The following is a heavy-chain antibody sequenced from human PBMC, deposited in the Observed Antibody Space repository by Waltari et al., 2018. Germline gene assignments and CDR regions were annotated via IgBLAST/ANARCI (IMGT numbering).Heavy chain of an antibody. D-gene: IGHD3-10*01. CDR2: VDPEDGET. J-gene: IGHJ6*02. CDR1: GYTFPDYY. CDR3: AIEMVQGDYGMDV. Sequence: EVQLVQYGAEVKKPGATVKLSCKVSGYTFPDYYMNWVQQAPGKGLEWMGLVDPEDGETIYAEKFQGRVTITADTSTDTAYMELSSLRSEDTAVYYCAIEMVQGDYGMDVWGQGTTVTVSS. V-gene: IGHV1-69-2*01.